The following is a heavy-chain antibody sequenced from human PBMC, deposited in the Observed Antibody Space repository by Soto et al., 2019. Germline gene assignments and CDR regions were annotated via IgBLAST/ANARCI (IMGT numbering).Heavy chain of an antibody. CDR3: ARQVVTASAPIYSFDY. J-gene: IGHJ4*02. Sequence: SETLSLTCAVSGGPISSSSYYGGWIRRPPGKGLEWIGCIFYSGSTYYNPSLKSRVTISVDTSKNQFSLKLYSVTAADTAVYYCARQVVTASAPIYSFDYWGQGILVTVSS. CDR2: IFYSGST. CDR1: GGPISSSSYY. V-gene: IGHV4-39*01. D-gene: IGHD2-21*02.